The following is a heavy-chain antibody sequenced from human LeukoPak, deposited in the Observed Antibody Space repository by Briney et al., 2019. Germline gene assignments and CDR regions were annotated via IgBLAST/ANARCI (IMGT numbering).Heavy chain of an antibody. D-gene: IGHD4-23*01. Sequence: PSETLSLTCTVSGGSISSYYWSWIRQPPGKGLEWFGYIYYSGSTNYNPSLKSRVTISVDTSKNQFSLKLSSVTAADTAVYYCARHPDTPVNNWFDPWGQGTLVTVSS. CDR2: IYYSGST. V-gene: IGHV4-59*08. CDR3: ARHPDTPVNNWFDP. J-gene: IGHJ5*02. CDR1: GGSISSYY.